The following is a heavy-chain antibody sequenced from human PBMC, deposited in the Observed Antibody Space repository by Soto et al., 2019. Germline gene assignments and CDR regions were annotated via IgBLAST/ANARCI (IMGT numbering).Heavy chain of an antibody. CDR2: IIPIFGNV. Sequence: SVKVSCKASGGTFSSYAISWVRQAPGQGLEWMGWIIPIFGNVNYSQKFQGRVTITGDTSTSTAYMELSSLRSEDTAVYYCARDILFDYWGQGTLVTVSS. CDR3: ARDILFDY. J-gene: IGHJ4*02. CDR1: GGTFSSYA. D-gene: IGHD2-15*01. V-gene: IGHV1-69*06.